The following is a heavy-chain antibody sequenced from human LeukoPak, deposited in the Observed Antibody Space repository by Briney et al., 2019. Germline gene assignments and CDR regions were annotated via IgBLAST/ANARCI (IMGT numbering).Heavy chain of an antibody. CDR1: GGSFSGYY. CDR3: ARGEVVPAANDY. V-gene: IGHV4-34*01. Sequence: PSETLSLTCAVYGGSFSGYYWSWIRQPPGKGLEWIGEINHSGSTNYNPSLKSRVTISVDTSKNQFSLKLSSVTAADTAVYYCARGEVVPAANDYWGQGTLVTVSS. J-gene: IGHJ4*02. D-gene: IGHD2-2*01. CDR2: INHSGST.